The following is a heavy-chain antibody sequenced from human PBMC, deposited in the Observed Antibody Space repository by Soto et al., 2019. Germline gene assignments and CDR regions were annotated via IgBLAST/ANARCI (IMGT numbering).Heavy chain of an antibody. CDR1: GGTFSSYT. V-gene: IGHV1-58*02. D-gene: IGHD1-1*01. CDR2: IILSSGKT. Sequence: SVKVSCKASGGTFSSYTISWVRQARGQRLEWIGWIILSSGKTNYAQKFQERVTITRDMSTSTAYMELSSLRSEDTAVYYCAANWNHHPVDYWGQGALVTVSS. J-gene: IGHJ4*02. CDR3: AANWNHHPVDY.